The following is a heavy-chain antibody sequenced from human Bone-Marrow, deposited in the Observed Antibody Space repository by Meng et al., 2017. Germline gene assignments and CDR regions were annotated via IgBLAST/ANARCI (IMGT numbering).Heavy chain of an antibody. V-gene: IGHV3-73*01. CDR2: IRSKANSYAT. CDR1: GLTFSGSA. CDR3: TRPRTTVTGVQWFDP. J-gene: IGHJ5*02. D-gene: IGHD4-17*01. Sequence: GGSLRLSCAAAGLTFSGSAMHWVRQASGKGLEWVGRIRSKANSYATAYAASVKGRFTIPRDDSKNTAYLQMNSVKTEDTAVYYCTRPRTTVTGVQWFDPWGQGTLVTVSS.